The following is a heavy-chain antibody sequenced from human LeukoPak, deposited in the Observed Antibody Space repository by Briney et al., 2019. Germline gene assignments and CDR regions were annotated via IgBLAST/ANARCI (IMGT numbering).Heavy chain of an antibody. CDR3: AKDPPLDPLFLYFQH. V-gene: IGHV3-23*01. CDR2: ISGSGSGT. J-gene: IGHJ1*01. CDR1: GFSFSSYA. Sequence: GGSLRLSCAASGFSFSSYAINWVRQAPGKGLEGVSVISGSGSGTYYADSVKGRFTISRDNSKNTLYLQMNSLRAEDTAVYYCAKDPPLDPLFLYFQHWGQGTLVTVSS. D-gene: IGHD3-10*02.